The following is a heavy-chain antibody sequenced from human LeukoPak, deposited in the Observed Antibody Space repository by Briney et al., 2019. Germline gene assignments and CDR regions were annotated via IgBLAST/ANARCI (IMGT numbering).Heavy chain of an antibody. D-gene: IGHD3-16*02. CDR3: ARDEGQPGIDRYFDY. Sequence: SQTLSLTCVISGDSVSSDSAAWNWIRQSPSRGLEWLGRTYYRSKWYTDYAESVKSRITINPETSKNQFSLQLNSVAPEDTAMYYCARDEGQPGIDRYFDYWGQGSLLTVSS. V-gene: IGHV6-1*01. CDR2: TYYRSKWYT. J-gene: IGHJ4*02. CDR1: GDSVSSDSAA.